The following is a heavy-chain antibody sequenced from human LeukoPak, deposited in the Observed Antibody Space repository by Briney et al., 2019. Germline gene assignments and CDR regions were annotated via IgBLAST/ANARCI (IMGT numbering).Heavy chain of an antibody. V-gene: IGHV1-2*02. D-gene: IGHD6-13*01. Sequence: ASVKVSCKASGFTFTGYYMHWVRQAPGQGLEWMGWINPNSGGTNYAQKFQGRVTMTRDTSISTAYMELSRLRSDDTAVYYCASPGGRSSSWYYFDYWGQGTLVTVSS. CDR3: ASPGGRSSSWYYFDY. CDR1: GFTFTGYY. J-gene: IGHJ4*02. CDR2: INPNSGGT.